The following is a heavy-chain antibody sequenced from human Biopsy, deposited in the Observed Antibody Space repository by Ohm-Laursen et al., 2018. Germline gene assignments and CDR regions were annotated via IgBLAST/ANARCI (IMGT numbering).Heavy chain of an antibody. CDR3: ARDSGILNYGNFKYYHYYGMDV. CDR2: IYYSVMT. D-gene: IGHD4-11*01. J-gene: IGHJ6*02. V-gene: IGHV4-59*01. CDR1: GGSMTGYE. Sequence: SETLSLTWSVSGGSMTGYEWSWIRQPPGKGLEWIGHIYYSVMTNYNPSLQSRVSISVDTSRNQVSLTLSSVTAADTAVYYCARDSGILNYGNFKYYHYYGMDVWGQGTKVTVSS.